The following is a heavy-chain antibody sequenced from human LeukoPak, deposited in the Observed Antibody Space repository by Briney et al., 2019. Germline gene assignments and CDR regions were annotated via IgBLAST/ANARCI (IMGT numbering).Heavy chain of an antibody. Sequence: SETLSLTCTVSDGSFSTYYWSWIRQPPGKGLEWIGYIYTTGYTKYNPSLKSRVTISVDTSKNQFSLKLRSVTAADTAVYYCARARTYCNSTSCYYYYYMDVWGKGTTVVVSS. CDR2: IYTTGYT. CDR3: ARARTYCNSTSCYYYYYMDV. J-gene: IGHJ6*03. V-gene: IGHV4-4*09. CDR1: DGSFSTYY. D-gene: IGHD2-2*01.